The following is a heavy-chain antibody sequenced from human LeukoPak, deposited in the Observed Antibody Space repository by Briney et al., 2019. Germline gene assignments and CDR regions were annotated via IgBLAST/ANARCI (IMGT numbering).Heavy chain of an antibody. V-gene: IGHV4-59*13. J-gene: IGHJ6*03. CDR2: IYYSGST. D-gene: IGHD5-18*01. CDR3: ARTEESGYSYGYFGYYYYMDV. Sequence: PSETLSHTCTVSGGSISSYYWSWIRQPPGKGLEYIGYIYYSGSTNYNPSLKSRVNISVDTSKNQFSLKLSSVTAADTAVYYCARTEESGYSYGYFGYYYYMDVWGKGTTVTVSS. CDR1: GGSISSYY.